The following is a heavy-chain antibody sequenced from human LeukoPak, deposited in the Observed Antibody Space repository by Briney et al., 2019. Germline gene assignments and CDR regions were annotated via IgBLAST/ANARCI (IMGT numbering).Heavy chain of an antibody. CDR1: GFTFSKYD. CDR2: IGVGGDT. Sequence: GALRLPCAASGFTFSKYDMYWVRQTTGKGLECVSAIGVGGDTKYTDSVKGRFTISRENGKESLYLHMNSLRAEDTAVYYCVRGGIRLAGLDAFDIWGQGTVVAVFS. V-gene: IGHV3-13*02. CDR3: VRGGIRLAGLDAFDI. D-gene: IGHD6-19*01. J-gene: IGHJ3*02.